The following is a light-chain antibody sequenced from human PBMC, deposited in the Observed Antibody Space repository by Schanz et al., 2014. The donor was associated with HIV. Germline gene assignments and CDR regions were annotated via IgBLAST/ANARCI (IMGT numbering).Light chain of an antibody. CDR2: EGT. V-gene: IGLV2-14*02. CDR3: QSFDSSLSAVV. CDR1: SSDVGSYNL. Sequence: QSVLTQPASVSGSPGQSITISCTGTSSDVGSYNLVSWYQQHPGKAPKLMIYEGTKRPSGVSNRFSGSKSGNTASLTVSAVQAEDEAEYYCQSFDSSLSAVVFGGGTKLTVL. J-gene: IGLJ2*01.